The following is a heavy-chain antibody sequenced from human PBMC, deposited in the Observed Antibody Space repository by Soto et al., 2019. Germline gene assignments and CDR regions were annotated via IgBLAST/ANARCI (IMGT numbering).Heavy chain of an antibody. Sequence: SETLSLTCTVSGGSISSSSYYWGWIRQPPGKGLEWIGSIYYSGSTYYNPSLKSRVTISVDTSKNQLSLKLSSVTAADTAVYYCARHVDTAMVTGYYYYGMDVWGQGTTVTVSS. D-gene: IGHD5-18*01. J-gene: IGHJ6*02. CDR3: ARHVDTAMVTGYYYYGMDV. CDR2: IYYSGST. CDR1: GGSISSSSYY. V-gene: IGHV4-39*01.